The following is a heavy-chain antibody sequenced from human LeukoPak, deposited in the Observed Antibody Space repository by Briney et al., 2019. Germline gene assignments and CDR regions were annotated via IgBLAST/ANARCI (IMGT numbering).Heavy chain of an antibody. D-gene: IGHD3-9*01. CDR3: ARVGQYYDILTGYSPFDY. CDR2: IKQDGSEK. Sequence: PGGSLRLSCAASGFIFSSYAMSWVRQAPGKGLEWVANIKQDGSEKYYVDSVKGRFTISRDNAKNSLYLQMNSLRAEDTAVYYCARVGQYYDILTGYSPFDYWGQGTLVTVSS. V-gene: IGHV3-7*01. J-gene: IGHJ4*02. CDR1: GFIFSSYA.